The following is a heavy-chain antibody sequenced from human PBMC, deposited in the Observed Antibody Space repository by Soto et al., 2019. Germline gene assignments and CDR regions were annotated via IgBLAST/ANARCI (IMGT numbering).Heavy chain of an antibody. CDR1: GFTVSSND. D-gene: IGHD2-8*01. V-gene: IGHV3-53*01. CDR2: IYSSGNT. J-gene: IGHJ4*02. CDR3: ASRPLNTNSGY. Sequence: EVQLVESGGGLIQPGGSRRLSCAASGFTVSSNDMSWVRQAPGKGLEWVSLIYSSGNTYYADSVKGRFTISRDNSKNTLYLQMNSLRAEDTAVYYCASRPLNTNSGYWGQGTQVTVSS.